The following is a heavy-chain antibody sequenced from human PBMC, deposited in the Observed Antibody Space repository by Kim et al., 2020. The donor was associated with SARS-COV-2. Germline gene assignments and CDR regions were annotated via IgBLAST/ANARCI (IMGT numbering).Heavy chain of an antibody. J-gene: IGHJ4*02. CDR2: YK. D-gene: IGHD6-13*01. V-gene: IGHV6-1*01. CDR3: ARGSAGLFDY. Sequence: YKDYAISVQSRITINPDTSKNQFSLQLNSVTPEDTAVYYCARGSAGLFDYWGQGTLVTVSS.